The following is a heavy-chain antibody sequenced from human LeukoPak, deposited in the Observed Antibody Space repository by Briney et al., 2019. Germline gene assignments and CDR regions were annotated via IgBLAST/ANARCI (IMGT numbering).Heavy chain of an antibody. CDR3: ARDFRQRAAAVDY. D-gene: IGHD6-13*01. Sequence: GGSLRLSCAASGFTFSNYAMSWVRQAPGKGLEWVSAISGSGDSTYYADSVKGRFTISRDNSKNTLYLQMNSLRAEDTAVYYCARDFRQRAAAVDYWGQGTLVTVSS. CDR1: GFTFSNYA. CDR2: ISGSGDST. J-gene: IGHJ4*02. V-gene: IGHV3-23*01.